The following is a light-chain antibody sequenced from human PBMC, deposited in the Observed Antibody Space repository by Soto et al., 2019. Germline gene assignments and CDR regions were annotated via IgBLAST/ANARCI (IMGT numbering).Light chain of an antibody. V-gene: IGKV4-1*01. CDR3: LQYARSPRT. J-gene: IGKJ1*01. CDR1: QSVFFSVNNKNS. CDR2: CAS. Sequence: DIVITQSPDSLAVSLGERATINCKSSQSVFFSVNNKNSLAWFQQKPGQPPKLLIYCASFRESGVPDRLSGSGSGTDFTLAISSLQTEDVAVYYCLQYARSPRTFGQGTKVGIK.